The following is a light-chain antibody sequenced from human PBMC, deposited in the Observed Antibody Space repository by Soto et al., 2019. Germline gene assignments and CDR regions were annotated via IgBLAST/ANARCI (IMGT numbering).Light chain of an antibody. CDR1: QTVTSNY. J-gene: IGKJ1*01. Sequence: EIVLTQSPGTLSLSPGERATLSCRASQTVTSNYLAWYQQKPGQAPRLLIYGASTRATGIPARFSGSGSGTEFTLTISSLQPDDFATYYCQHYSLVWAFGQGTKVDIK. V-gene: IGKV3-20*01. CDR3: QHYSLVWA. CDR2: GAS.